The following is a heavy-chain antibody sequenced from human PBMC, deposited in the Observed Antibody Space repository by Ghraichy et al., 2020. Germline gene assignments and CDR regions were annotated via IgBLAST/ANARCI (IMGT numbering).Heavy chain of an antibody. CDR2: IYFTGST. Sequence: SCTVSGGSISPYYWSWIRQPAGKGLDWIGRIYFTGSTNYNPSLKSRLTMSVDTSKNQFSLKVSSVTAADTAVYYCARALFDYGDYTDAFDIWGQGTMVTVSS. D-gene: IGHD4-17*01. CDR3: ARALFDYGDYTDAFDI. V-gene: IGHV4-4*07. J-gene: IGHJ3*02. CDR1: GGSISPYY.